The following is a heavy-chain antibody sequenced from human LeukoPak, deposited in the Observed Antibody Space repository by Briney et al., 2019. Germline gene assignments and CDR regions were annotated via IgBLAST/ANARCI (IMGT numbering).Heavy chain of an antibody. Sequence: ASVNVSFKSSGGTFSSYAISWVRQAPGLGLECTGGIIPIFGTANYAQKFQGRVTITTDESTSTAYMELSSLRSEDTAVYYCAQDRPVMITFGGVIIAAYWGQGTLVSVSS. J-gene: IGHJ4*02. CDR3: AQDRPVMITFGGVIIAAY. D-gene: IGHD3-16*02. CDR1: GGTFSSYA. CDR2: IIPIFGTA. V-gene: IGHV1-69*05.